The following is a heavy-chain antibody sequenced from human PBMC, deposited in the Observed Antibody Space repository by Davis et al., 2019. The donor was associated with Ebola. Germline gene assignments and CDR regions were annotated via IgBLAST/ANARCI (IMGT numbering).Heavy chain of an antibody. V-gene: IGHV4-59*11. J-gene: IGHJ4*02. CDR1: GASFNSHY. D-gene: IGHD3-16*02. Sequence: PSETLSLTCTVSGASFNSHYWSWIRQPPGKGLEWIGYIYYSGSTNYNPSLKSRVTILLDTSKNQFSLNLTSVPAADTAVYYCARVPYYDYIWGSYRSSLFDYWGQGTLVTVSS. CDR3: ARVPYYDYIWGSYRSSLFDY. CDR2: IYYSGST.